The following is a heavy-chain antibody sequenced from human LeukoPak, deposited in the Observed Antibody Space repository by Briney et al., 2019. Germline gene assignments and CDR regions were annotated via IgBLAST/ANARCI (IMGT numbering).Heavy chain of an antibody. D-gene: IGHD6-19*01. Sequence: SETLSLTCTVSGGSMNSYYWSWIRQPPGKALEWIGYIYYSGSTNYNPSPKSRVTISVDTSKNQFSLKPSSVTAADTAVYYCARAPSRWLVFDYWGQGTLVTVSS. CDR1: GGSMNSYY. V-gene: IGHV4-59*01. CDR2: IYYSGST. J-gene: IGHJ4*02. CDR3: ARAPSRWLVFDY.